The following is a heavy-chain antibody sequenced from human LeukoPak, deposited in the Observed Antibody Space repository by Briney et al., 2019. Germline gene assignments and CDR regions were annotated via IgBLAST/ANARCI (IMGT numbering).Heavy chain of an antibody. D-gene: IGHD2-8*01. Sequence: PSETLSLTCTVSGGSISGSSYYWGWIRQPPGKGLEWIGSIYYSGSTYYNPSLKSRVTISVDKSKNQFSLNLNSVTAADTAVYYCTSNGLYCLDYWGQGTLVTVSS. J-gene: IGHJ4*02. CDR1: GGSISGSSYY. CDR2: IYYSGST. V-gene: IGHV4-39*07. CDR3: TSNGLYCLDY.